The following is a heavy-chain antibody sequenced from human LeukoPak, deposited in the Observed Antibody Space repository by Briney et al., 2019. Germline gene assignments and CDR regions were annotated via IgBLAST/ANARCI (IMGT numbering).Heavy chain of an antibody. CDR1: GLAFSAYK. CDR3: VVGGSPGY. D-gene: IGHD2-15*01. Sequence: GESMRLSCAASGLAFSAYKMHWVRQAPRKGLVWVSRISTDGYTTDYADFVQGRFTASRDNTKNTWSLEMNSLRAEDTAVYYCVVGGSPGYWGQGTLVTVSS. CDR2: ISTDGYTT. V-gene: IGHV3-74*01. J-gene: IGHJ4*02.